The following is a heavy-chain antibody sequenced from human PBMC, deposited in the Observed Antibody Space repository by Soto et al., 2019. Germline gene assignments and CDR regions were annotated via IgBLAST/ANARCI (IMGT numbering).Heavy chain of an antibody. J-gene: IGHJ4*02. CDR2: ISGGGGST. Sequence: GESLKISCAASGFTFSSYAMSWVRQAPGKGLEWVSAISGGGGSTYYADSVKGRFTISRDNSKNTLYLQMNSLRAEDTAVYYCVSGLVPLWGQGTLVTVSS. CDR3: VSGLVPL. CDR1: GFTFSSYA. D-gene: IGHD1-26*01. V-gene: IGHV3-23*01.